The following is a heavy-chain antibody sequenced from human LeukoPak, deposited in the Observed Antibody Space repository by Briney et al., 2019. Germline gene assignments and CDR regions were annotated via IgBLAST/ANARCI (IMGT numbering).Heavy chain of an antibody. D-gene: IGHD4-17*01. CDR3: ARDRLDYGDFDAFDI. CDR1: GFTFRIYA. CDR2: ISGSGGST. Sequence: GGSLRLSCAGSGFTFRIYAMSWVRQAPGKGLEWVSAISGSGGSTYYADSVKGRFTISRDNSKNTLYLQLNSLRAEDTAVYYCARDRLDYGDFDAFDIWGQGTMAIVSS. V-gene: IGHV3-23*01. J-gene: IGHJ3*02.